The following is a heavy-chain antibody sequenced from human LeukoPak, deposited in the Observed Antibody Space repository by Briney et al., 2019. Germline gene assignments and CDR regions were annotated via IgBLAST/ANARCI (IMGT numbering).Heavy chain of an antibody. J-gene: IGHJ4*02. Sequence: KPSETLSLTCTVSGGSISSYYWSWIRQPPGKGLEWIGYIYYSGSTNYNPSLKSRVTISVDTSKNQFSLKLSSVTAADTAVYYCAREASSRDFDYWGQGTLVTVSS. CDR1: GGSISSYY. CDR3: AREASSRDFDY. V-gene: IGHV4-59*01. D-gene: IGHD6-13*01. CDR2: IYYSGST.